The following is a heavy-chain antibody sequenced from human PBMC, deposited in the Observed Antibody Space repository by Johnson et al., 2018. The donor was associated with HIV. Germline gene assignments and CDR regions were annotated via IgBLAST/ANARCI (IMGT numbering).Heavy chain of an antibody. V-gene: IGHV3-66*01. CDR1: GFAVSSNY. CDR2: IYSGGST. D-gene: IGHD6-13*01. Sequence: VQLVESGGGLVRPGGSLRLSCAASGFAVSSNYMNWVRQTPGKGLEWVSVIYSGGSTYYADSVKGRFTISRDNSKNTLYLQMNRLRAEDTAVYYCARFRSSNWFDAFDIWGQGTMVTVSA. J-gene: IGHJ3*02. CDR3: ARFRSSNWFDAFDI.